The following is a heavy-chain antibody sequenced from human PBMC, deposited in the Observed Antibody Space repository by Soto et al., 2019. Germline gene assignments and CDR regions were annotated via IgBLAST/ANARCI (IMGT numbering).Heavy chain of an antibody. J-gene: IGHJ5*02. D-gene: IGHD5-18*01. CDR1: GDSISSNNNY. Sequence: SETLSLTCTVSGDSISSNNNYWSWIRQPPGEGLEWIGFISYSGTTSYSPSLKSRVAISLDTSKNQLSLSLSSMTAADTAVYYCARGRGYSYGLDPWGQGTLVTVS. V-gene: IGHV4-30-4*01. CDR2: ISYSGTT. CDR3: ARGRGYSYGLDP.